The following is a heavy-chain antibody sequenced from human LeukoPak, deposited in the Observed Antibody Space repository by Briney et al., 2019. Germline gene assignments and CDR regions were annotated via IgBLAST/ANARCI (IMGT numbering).Heavy chain of an antibody. D-gene: IGHD3-22*01. J-gene: IGHJ4*02. CDR3: AKDASYYYDSSGYRDY. CDR1: GFTFSGYG. CDR2: ISGSGGST. V-gene: IGHV3-23*01. Sequence: GGSLRLSCATSGFTFSGYGMSWVRQAPGKGLEWVSAISGSGGSTYYADSVKGRFTISRDNSKNTLYLQMNSLRAEDTAVYYCAKDASYYYDSSGYRDYWGQGTLVTVSS.